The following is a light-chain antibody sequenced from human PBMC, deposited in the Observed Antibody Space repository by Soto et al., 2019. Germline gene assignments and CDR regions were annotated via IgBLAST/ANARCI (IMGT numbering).Light chain of an antibody. V-gene: IGLV2-14*01. Sequence: QSVLTQPASVSGSPGQSITISCTGTSSDVGGYNYVSWYQQHPGTAPKLMIYEVINRPSGVSNRFSGSKSDNTASLTISGLQAEDEADYYCSSYTSSSTLVFGTGTKLTVL. J-gene: IGLJ1*01. CDR1: SSDVGGYNY. CDR2: EVI. CDR3: SSYTSSSTLV.